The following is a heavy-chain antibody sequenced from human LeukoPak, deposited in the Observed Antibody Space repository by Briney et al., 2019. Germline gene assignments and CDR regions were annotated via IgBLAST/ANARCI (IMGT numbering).Heavy chain of an antibody. Sequence: GGSLTLSRAASGFTFSIYSMNWFREAPGEGLDWVSYIISCSCYIYYADSLEGRFTISRDNAKNSLYLQMNSLRAEDTAVYYCARSPGYSYGYWFDCWGQGTLVSVPS. CDR3: ARSPGYSYGYWFDC. CDR1: GFTFSIYS. J-gene: IGHJ4*02. V-gene: IGHV3-21*01. D-gene: IGHD5-18*01. CDR2: IISCSCYI.